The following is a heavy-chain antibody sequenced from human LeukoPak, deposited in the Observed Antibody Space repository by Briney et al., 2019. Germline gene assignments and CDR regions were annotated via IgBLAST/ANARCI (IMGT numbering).Heavy chain of an antibody. CDR1: GFAFSDYY. J-gene: IGHJ5*02. CDR2: ISGSGAGT. V-gene: IGHV3-23*01. D-gene: IGHD1-7*01. Sequence: GGSLRLSCAASGFAFSDYYMSWVRQAPGKGLEWVSSISGSGAGTYYADSVKGRFTISKDNSKNTVYLQMDSLRAEDTALYYCAKSCFSTSGTRRSSEGLNWFAPWGQGALVTVSS. CDR3: AKSCFSTSGTRRSSEGLNWFAP.